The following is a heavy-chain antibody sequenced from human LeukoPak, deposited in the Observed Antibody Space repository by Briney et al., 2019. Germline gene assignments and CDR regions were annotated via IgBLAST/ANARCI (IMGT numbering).Heavy chain of an antibody. CDR1: GYTFTSYY. D-gene: IGHD3-10*01. Sequence: GASVKVSCKASGYTFTSYYMHWVRQAPGQGLEWMGIINPSGGSTNYAQKFQGRVTMTRDTSTSTVYMDLTSLRSEDTAVYYCARVRRGSGNDYYYYYMDVWGKGTTVTVSS. CDR3: ARVRRGSGNDYYYYYMDV. J-gene: IGHJ6*03. V-gene: IGHV1-46*03. CDR2: INPSGGST.